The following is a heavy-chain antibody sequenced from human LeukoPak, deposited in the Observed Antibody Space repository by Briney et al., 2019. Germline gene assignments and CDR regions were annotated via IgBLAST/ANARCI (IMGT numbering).Heavy chain of an antibody. V-gene: IGHV3-21*01. CDR3: ARPQEYPPYYYYMDV. CDR1: GFTFSSYS. J-gene: IGHJ6*03. D-gene: IGHD2-2*01. Sequence: GGSLRLSCAASGFTFSSYSMNWVRQAPGKGLEWVSSISSSSSYIYYADSVKGRFTISRDNAKNSLYLQMNSLRAEDTAVYYCARPQEYPPYYYYMDVWGKGTTVTVSS. CDR2: ISSSSSYI.